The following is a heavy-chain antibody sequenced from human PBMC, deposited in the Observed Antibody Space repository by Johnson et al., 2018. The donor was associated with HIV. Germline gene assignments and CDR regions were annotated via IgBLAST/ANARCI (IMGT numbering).Heavy chain of an antibody. J-gene: IGHJ3*02. CDR1: GFTFDDYA. D-gene: IGHD1-7*01. V-gene: IGHV3-33*08. CDR2: IRYDGSRT. Sequence: VQLVESGGGLVQPGRSLRLSCAASGFTFDDYAMHWVRQAPGKGLEWVAFIRYDGSRTYYADSVKGRFTISRENAKNSLYLQMNSLRAGDTAVYYCARASNYEYDAFDIWGQGTMVTVSS. CDR3: ARASNYEYDAFDI.